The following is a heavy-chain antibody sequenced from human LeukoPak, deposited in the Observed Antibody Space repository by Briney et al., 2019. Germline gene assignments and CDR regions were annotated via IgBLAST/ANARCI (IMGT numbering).Heavy chain of an antibody. CDR1: GFTFSNAW. CDR3: AREESDAFDI. J-gene: IGHJ3*02. V-gene: IGHV3-15*01. CDR2: IKSKTDGGTT. Sequence: PGGSLRLSFAASGFTFSNAWRSWVRQAPGKGLEWVGRIKSKTDGGTTDYAAPVKGRFTISRDDSKNTLYLQMNSLRAEDTSLYYCAREESDAFDIWGQGTMITVSS.